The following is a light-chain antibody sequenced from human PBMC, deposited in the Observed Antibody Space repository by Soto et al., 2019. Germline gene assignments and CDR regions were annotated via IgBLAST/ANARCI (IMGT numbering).Light chain of an antibody. V-gene: IGKV1-27*01. CDR3: QNYNRAPRT. CDR1: QGISND. J-gene: IGKJ1*01. Sequence: DIQMTQSPSSLSASVGDRVTITGRASQGISNDLAWYQQKPGKVPKLLIYAAATLESGVPSRFLGRGSGTDFSLTISSLQPGDVATSYCQNYNRAPRTFGQGTNVQIK. CDR2: AAA.